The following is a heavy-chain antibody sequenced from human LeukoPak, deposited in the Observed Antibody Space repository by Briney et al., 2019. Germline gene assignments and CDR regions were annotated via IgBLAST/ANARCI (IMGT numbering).Heavy chain of an antibody. CDR3: ARTRPPAGDFDY. Sequence: SETLSLTCTVSGGSISSSSYYWSWIRQPPGKGLEWIGEINHSGSTNYNPSLKSRVTISVDTSKNQFSLKLSSVTAADTAVYYCARTRPPAGDFDYWGQGTLVTVSS. D-gene: IGHD2-2*01. V-gene: IGHV4-39*07. CDR1: GGSISSSSYY. CDR2: INHSGST. J-gene: IGHJ4*02.